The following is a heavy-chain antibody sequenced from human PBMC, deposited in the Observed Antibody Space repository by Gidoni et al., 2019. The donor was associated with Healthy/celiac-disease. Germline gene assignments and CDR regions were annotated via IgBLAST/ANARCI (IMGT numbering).Heavy chain of an antibody. CDR3: ASGESSGWYFY. CDR1: GGTFSSYA. Sequence: QVQLVQSGAEVKKPGSSVKVSCKASGGTFSSYAISWVRQAPGQGLEWMGRIIPSLGIANYAQKFQGRVMITADKSTSTAYMELSSLRSEDTAVYYCASGESSGWYFYWGQGTLVTVSS. D-gene: IGHD6-19*01. J-gene: IGHJ4*02. V-gene: IGHV1-69*04. CDR2: IIPSLGIA.